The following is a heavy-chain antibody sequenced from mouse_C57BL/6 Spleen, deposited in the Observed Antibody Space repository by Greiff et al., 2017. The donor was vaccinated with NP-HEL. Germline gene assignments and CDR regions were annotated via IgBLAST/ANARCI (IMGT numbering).Heavy chain of an antibody. Sequence: VQLQQSGAELVRPGASVTLSCTASGFNIKDDYMHWVKQRPEQGLEWIGWIDPENGDTEYASKFQGKATITADTSSNTAYLQLSSLTSEDTAVYYGTTGTRFDYWGQGTTLTVSS. CDR1: GFNIKDDY. J-gene: IGHJ2*01. CDR2: IDPENGDT. CDR3: TTGTRFDY. V-gene: IGHV14-4*01.